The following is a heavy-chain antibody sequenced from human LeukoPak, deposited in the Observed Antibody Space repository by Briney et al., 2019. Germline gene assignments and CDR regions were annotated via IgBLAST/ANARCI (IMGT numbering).Heavy chain of an antibody. CDR1: GGSISSYY. Sequence: PSETLSLTCTVSGGSISSYYWSWIRQPPGKGLEWIGYIYYSGSTNYNPSLKSRVTISVDTSKNQFSLKLSSVAAADTAVYYCAREGGSYRDYFDYWGQGTLVTVSS. V-gene: IGHV4-59*01. D-gene: IGHD1-26*01. CDR2: IYYSGST. CDR3: AREGGSYRDYFDY. J-gene: IGHJ4*02.